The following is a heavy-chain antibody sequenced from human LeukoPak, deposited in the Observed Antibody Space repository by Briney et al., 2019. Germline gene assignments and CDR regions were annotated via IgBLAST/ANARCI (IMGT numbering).Heavy chain of an antibody. J-gene: IGHJ6*02. CDR2: IYHSGST. V-gene: IGHV4-38-2*02. D-gene: IGHD4-23*01. CDR1: GYSISSGYY. CDR3: ARAGFDYAYGGNPDYYGMDV. Sequence: PSETLSLTCTVSGYSISSGYYWGWIRQPPGKGLEWIGSIYHSGSTYYNPSLKSRVTISVDTSKNQFSLKLSSVTAADTAVYYCARAGFDYAYGGNPDYYGMDVWGQGTTVTVSS.